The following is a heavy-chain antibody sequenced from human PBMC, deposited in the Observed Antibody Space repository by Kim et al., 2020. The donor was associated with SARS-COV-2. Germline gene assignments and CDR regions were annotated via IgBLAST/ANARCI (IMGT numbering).Heavy chain of an antibody. D-gene: IGHD3-10*01. CDR1: GFIFSSYW. V-gene: IGHV3-74*01. Sequence: GGSLRLSCSASGFIFSSYWMHWVRQAPGNGLVWVSGTSSGGTSPAFAASVTGRFTISRDNAKNTVYLQMNSLRAEDTAVYYCARGDRVGYYVDYWGQGILVTVSS. CDR2: TSSGGTSP. J-gene: IGHJ4*02. CDR3: ARGDRVGYYVDY.